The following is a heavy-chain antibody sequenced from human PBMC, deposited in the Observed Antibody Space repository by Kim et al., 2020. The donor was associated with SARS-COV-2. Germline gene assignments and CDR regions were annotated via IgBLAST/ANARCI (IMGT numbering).Heavy chain of an antibody. D-gene: IGHD5-18*01. CDR2: ISWNSGSI. CDR3: AKDRGYSYGYDAFDI. J-gene: IGHJ3*02. Sequence: GGSLRLSCAASGFTFGDYAMHWVRQAPGKGLEWVSGISWNSGSIGYADSVKGRFTISRDNAKNSLYLQMNSLRAEDTALYYCAKDRGYSYGYDAFDIWGQGTMVTVSS. CDR1: GFTFGDYA. V-gene: IGHV3-9*01.